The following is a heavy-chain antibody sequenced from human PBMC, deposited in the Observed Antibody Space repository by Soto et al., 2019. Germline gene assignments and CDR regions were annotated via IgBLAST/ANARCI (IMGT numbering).Heavy chain of an antibody. Sequence: EVQLVESGGGLVKPGGSLRLYCAASGFIFSSYDMNWVRQAPGKGLEWVSSIRSSSTYRYYADSVKGRFTISRDNAQNSLHLQMDSLRPEDTAVYYWAREGGYCTSTTCYDYGMDVWGQGTTVIVSS. CDR1: GFIFSSYD. CDR3: AREGGYCTSTTCYDYGMDV. V-gene: IGHV3-21*01. CDR2: IRSSSTYR. D-gene: IGHD2-2*01. J-gene: IGHJ6*02.